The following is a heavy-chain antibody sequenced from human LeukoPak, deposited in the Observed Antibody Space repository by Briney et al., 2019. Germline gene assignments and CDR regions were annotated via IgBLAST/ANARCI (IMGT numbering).Heavy chain of an antibody. V-gene: IGHV4-4*07. CDR2: IYSSGST. Sequence: SETLSLTCTVSGGSINNYYWSWIRQPAGKGLEWIGRIYSSGSTNYNPSLKSRVTMSVDTSKDQFSLKLSSVTAADTAVYYCAIHTAMAELLDYWGQGTLVTVSS. D-gene: IGHD5-18*01. CDR3: AIHTAMAELLDY. J-gene: IGHJ4*02. CDR1: GGSINNYY.